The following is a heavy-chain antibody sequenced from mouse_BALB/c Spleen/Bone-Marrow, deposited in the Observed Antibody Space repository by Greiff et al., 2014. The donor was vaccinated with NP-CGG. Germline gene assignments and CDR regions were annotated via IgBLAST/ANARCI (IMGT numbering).Heavy chain of an antibody. CDR3: ALYGYDGPGFAY. J-gene: IGHJ3*01. D-gene: IGHD2-14*01. CDR1: GFNIKDTY. CDR2: IDPANGNT. V-gene: IGHV14-3*02. Sequence: VQLKESGAELVKPGASVKLSCTASGFNIKDTYMHWVKQRPEQGLEWIGRIDPANGNTKYDPKFQGKATITADTYSNTAYLQLSSLTADDTAVYYRALYGYDGPGFAYWGQGTLVTVSA.